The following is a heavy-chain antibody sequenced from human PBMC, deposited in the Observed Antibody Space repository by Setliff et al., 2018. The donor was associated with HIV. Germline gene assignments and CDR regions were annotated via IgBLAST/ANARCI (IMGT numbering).Heavy chain of an antibody. D-gene: IGHD3-3*01. Sequence: SETLSLTCTASGGSISSSSYYWSWIRQPAGKGLEWIGHINTSGSTNYNPSLKSRVTISLDTSKTQFSLKLNSVTAADTAVYYCARGLSIFGVATPGFYSFMDVWGKGTTVTVSS. CDR3: ARGLSIFGVATPGFYSFMDV. J-gene: IGHJ6*03. CDR1: GGSISSSSYY. CDR2: INTSGST. V-gene: IGHV4-61*09.